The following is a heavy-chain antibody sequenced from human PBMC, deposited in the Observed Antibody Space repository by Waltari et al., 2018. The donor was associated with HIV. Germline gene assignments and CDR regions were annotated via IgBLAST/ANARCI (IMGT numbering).Heavy chain of an antibody. CDR2: VRYDGSNK. CDR3: SGSSSPYYFDY. CDR1: GFTFSSYG. D-gene: IGHD6-6*01. J-gene: IGHJ4*02. Sequence: QVQLVESGGGVVQPGGSLRLSCAASGFTFSSYGMHWVRQAPGKGLEWVAFVRYDGSNKYYADSVKGRFTISRDNSKNTLYLQMNSLRAEDTAVYYCSGSSSPYYFDYWGQGTLVTVSS. V-gene: IGHV3-30*02.